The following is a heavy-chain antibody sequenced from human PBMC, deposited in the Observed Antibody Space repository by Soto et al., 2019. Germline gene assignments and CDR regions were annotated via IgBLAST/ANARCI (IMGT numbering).Heavy chain of an antibody. Sequence: QAQLVQSGAEVKKPGASANISCKASGYTFTRYNIHWVRQAPGQGLEWMGIIDTRGGSADYTQRFQGRVTMTRDTSTGTVYMEPSSLGSEDTAVYYCARDLPRDLVRGSFDIWGQGTLVTVSS. V-gene: IGHV1-46*01. CDR2: IDTRGGSA. J-gene: IGHJ3*02. CDR1: GYTFTRYN. D-gene: IGHD3-10*02. CDR3: ARDLPRDLVRGSFDI.